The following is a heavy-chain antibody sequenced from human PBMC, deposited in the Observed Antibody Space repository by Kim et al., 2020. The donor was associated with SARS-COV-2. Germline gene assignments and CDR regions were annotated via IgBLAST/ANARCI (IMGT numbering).Heavy chain of an antibody. J-gene: IGHJ6*03. CDR2: IYYSGST. D-gene: IGHD1-7*01. CDR3: ARRGQYNWNYGRYYYYLDV. Sequence: SETLSLTCTVSGGSISSGDYYWSWLRQPPGKGLEWIGYIYYSGSTYYNPSLKSRVTISVDTAKNQFSLKLSSVTAADTAVCYCARRGQYNWNYGRYYYYLDVWGKGATVTVSS. V-gene: IGHV4-30-4*08. CDR1: GGSISSGDYY.